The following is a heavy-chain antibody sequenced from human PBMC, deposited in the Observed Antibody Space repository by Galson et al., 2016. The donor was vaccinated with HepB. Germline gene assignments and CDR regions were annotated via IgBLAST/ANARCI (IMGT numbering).Heavy chain of an antibody. J-gene: IGHJ3*02. Sequence: ETLSLTCTVSGGSISTYYWSWIRQPPGKGLEWIGYIYYSGRTNYNPSLKRRVTISVDTSKNQFSLKLSSVTAADTAVYYCARDRGRIAVALDAFDIWGQGTMVTVSS. CDR1: GGSISTYY. D-gene: IGHD6-19*01. CDR3: ARDRGRIAVALDAFDI. V-gene: IGHV4-59*01. CDR2: IYYSGRT.